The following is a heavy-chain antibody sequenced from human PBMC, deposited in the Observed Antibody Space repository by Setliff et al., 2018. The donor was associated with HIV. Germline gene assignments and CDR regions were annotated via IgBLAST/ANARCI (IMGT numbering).Heavy chain of an antibody. J-gene: IGHJ4*02. Sequence: PGGSLRLSCAASGFTFSSYAMHWVRQAPGKGLEWVAVISYDGSNKYYADSVKGRFTISRDNSKNTPYLQMNSLRAEDTAVYYCARRYYYDSSGYYQFDYWGQGTLVTVSS. D-gene: IGHD3-22*01. CDR3: ARRYYYDSSGYYQFDY. V-gene: IGHV3-30-3*01. CDR1: GFTFSSYA. CDR2: ISYDGSNK.